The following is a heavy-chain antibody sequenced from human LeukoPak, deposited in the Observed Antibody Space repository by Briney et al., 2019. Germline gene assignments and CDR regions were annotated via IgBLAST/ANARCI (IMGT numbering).Heavy chain of an antibody. CDR1: GGSISSSNYY. CDR2: IYYSGNT. CDR3: ARQSTAMVTFDY. J-gene: IGHJ4*02. D-gene: IGHD5-18*01. Sequence: SETLSLTCTVSGGSISSSNYYWGWIRQPPGKGLEWIGSIYYSGNTYYNPSLKSRVTISVDTSKNQFSLKLSSVTAADTAVYYCARQSTAMVTFDYWGQGTVVTVSS. V-gene: IGHV4-39*01.